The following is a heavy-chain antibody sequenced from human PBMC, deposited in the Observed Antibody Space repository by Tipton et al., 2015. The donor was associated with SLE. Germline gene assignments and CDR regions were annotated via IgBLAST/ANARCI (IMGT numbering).Heavy chain of an antibody. CDR1: GFTFSSCW. D-gene: IGHD6-13*01. CDR2: IRSKPKSYTT. Sequence: SLRLSCAVSGFTFSSCWMTWVRQAPGKGLEWVGRIRSKPKSYTTEYAASVKGRFTISRDDSKNSLYLQMNSLKTEDTAVYYCARDLISSAAYFDYWGQGTLVTVSS. CDR3: ARDLISSAAYFDY. V-gene: IGHV3-72*01. J-gene: IGHJ4*02.